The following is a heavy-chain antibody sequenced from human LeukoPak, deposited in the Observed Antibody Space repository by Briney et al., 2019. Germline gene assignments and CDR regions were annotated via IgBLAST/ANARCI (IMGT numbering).Heavy chain of an antibody. CDR2: INPNSGGT. CDR1: GYTFTGCY. CDR3: ASSVMVGATSDAFDI. J-gene: IGHJ3*02. Sequence: GASVKVSCKASGYTFTGCYMHWVRQAPGQGLEWMGWINPNSGGTNFAQKFRGRVTMTRDTSISAAYMELSRLRSDDTAVYYCASSVMVGATSDAFDIWGQGTMVTVSS. V-gene: IGHV1-2*02. D-gene: IGHD1-26*01.